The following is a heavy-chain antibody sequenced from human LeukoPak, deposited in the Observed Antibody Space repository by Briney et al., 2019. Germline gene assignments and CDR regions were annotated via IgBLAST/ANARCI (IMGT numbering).Heavy chain of an antibody. D-gene: IGHD5-12*01. CDR1: GYTFTGYY. CDR2: INPNSGGT. CDR3: ARDGGNSGYVSRFDY. J-gene: IGHJ4*02. Sequence: ASVKVSCKASGYTFTGYYIHWVRQAPGQGLEWMRWINPNSGGTNYAQKFQGRVTMTRDTSISTAYMELSRLRSDDTAVYYCARDGGNSGYVSRFDYWGQGTLVTVSS. V-gene: IGHV1-2*02.